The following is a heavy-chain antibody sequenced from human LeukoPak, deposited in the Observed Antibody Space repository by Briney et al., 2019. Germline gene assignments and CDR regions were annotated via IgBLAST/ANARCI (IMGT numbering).Heavy chain of an antibody. D-gene: IGHD3-22*01. V-gene: IGHV4-59*01. CDR1: GGSISSYY. J-gene: IGHJ6*03. CDR2: IYYSGST. Sequence: KASETPSLTCTVSGGSISSYYWSWIRQPPGKGLEWIGNIYYSGSTNYNPSLKSRVTISVDTSKNQFSLKLSSVTAADTAVYYCTRGSIAYYYMDVWGKGTTVTISS. CDR3: TRGSIAYYYMDV.